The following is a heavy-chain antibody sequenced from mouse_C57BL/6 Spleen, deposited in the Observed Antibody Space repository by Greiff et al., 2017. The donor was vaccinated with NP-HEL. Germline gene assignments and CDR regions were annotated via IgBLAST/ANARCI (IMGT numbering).Heavy chain of an antibody. CDR2: IRNKANGYTT. J-gene: IGHJ2*01. D-gene: IGHD2-4*01. Sequence: DVHLVESGGGLVQPGGSLSLSCAASGFTFTDYYMSWVRQPPGKALEWLGFIRNKANGYTTEYSASVKGRFTISRDNSQSILYLQMNARRAEDSATYYCARWDYDYFDYWGQGTTLTVSS. CDR1: GFTFTDYY. V-gene: IGHV7-3*01. CDR3: ARWDYDYFDY.